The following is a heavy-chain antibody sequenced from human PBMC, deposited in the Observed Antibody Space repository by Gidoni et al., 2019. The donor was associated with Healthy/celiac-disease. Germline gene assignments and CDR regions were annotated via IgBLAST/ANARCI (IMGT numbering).Heavy chain of an antibody. CDR1: GGSISSGDYY. CDR2: IYYSGST. CDR3: AREKIHEGVIITRYFDY. J-gene: IGHJ4*02. Sequence: QVQLQESGPGLVKPSQTLSLTCTVSGGSISSGDYYWSWIRQPPGKGLEWIGYIYYSGSTYYNPSLKSRVTISVDTSKNQFSLKLSSVTAADTAVYYCAREKIHEGVIITRYFDYWGQGTLVTVSS. V-gene: IGHV4-30-4*01. D-gene: IGHD3-10*01.